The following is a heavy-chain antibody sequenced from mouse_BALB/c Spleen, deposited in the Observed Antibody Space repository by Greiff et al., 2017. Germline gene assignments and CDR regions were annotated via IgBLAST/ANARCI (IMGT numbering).Heavy chain of an antibody. CDR3: ARYHYGSRDAMDY. CDR1: GFTFSSFG. V-gene: IGHV5-17*02. CDR2: ISSGSSTI. J-gene: IGHJ4*01. D-gene: IGHD1-1*01. Sequence: EVKLEESGGGLVQPGGSRKLSCAASGFTFSSFGMHWVRQAPEKGLEWVAYISSGSSTIYYADTVKGRFTISRDNPKNTLFLQMTSLRSEDTAMYYCARYHYGSRDAMDYWGQGTSVTVSS.